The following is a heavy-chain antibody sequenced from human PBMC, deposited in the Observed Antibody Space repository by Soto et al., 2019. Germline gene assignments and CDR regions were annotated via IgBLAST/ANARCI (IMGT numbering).Heavy chain of an antibody. V-gene: IGHV3-23*01. CDR2: ISDDSSRT. Sequence: GGSLGLACAASGFTVNTLEMSGVRQAPGRGLEWVSFISDDSSRTYYADAVKGRFTISRDNSKYTLYLQMNSLTAEDTAVYACVKGGWLDFWGQGTLVTVSS. CDR3: VKGGWLDF. D-gene: IGHD3-16*01. CDR1: GFTVNTLE. J-gene: IGHJ5*01.